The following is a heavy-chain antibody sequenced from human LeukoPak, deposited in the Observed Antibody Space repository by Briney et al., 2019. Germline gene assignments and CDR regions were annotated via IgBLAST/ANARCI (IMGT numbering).Heavy chain of an antibody. Sequence: GGSLRLSCAASGFTVSSNYMSWVRQAPGKGLEWVSVIYSGGSTYYADSVKGRFTISRDNSKNTLYLQMNSLRAEDTAVYYCARETIYCSGGSCPRTMDVWGQGTTVTVS. CDR1: GFTVSSNY. J-gene: IGHJ6*02. V-gene: IGHV3-66*01. CDR3: ARETIYCSGGSCPRTMDV. CDR2: IYSGGST. D-gene: IGHD2-15*01.